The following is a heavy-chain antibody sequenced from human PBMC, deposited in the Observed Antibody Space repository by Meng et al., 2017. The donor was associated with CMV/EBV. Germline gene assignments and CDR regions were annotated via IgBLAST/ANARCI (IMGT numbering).Heavy chain of an antibody. D-gene: IGHD1-26*01. CDR3: ARDGGGSYSNWFDP. J-gene: IGHJ5*02. CDR1: GFTFSDYY. Sequence: GESLKISCAASGFTFSDYYMSWIRQAPGKGLEWVSYISSSGSTIYYADSVKGRFTISRDNAKNSLYLQMNSLRAEDTAVYYCARDGGGSYSNWFDPWGQGTLVTVSS. CDR2: ISSSGSTI. V-gene: IGHV3-11*04.